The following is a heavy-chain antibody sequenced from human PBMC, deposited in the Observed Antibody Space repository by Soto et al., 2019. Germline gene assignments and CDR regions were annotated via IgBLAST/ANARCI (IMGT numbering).Heavy chain of an antibody. CDR1: GFTFSSYS. V-gene: IGHV3-21*01. CDR2: ISSSSSYI. J-gene: IGHJ3*02. D-gene: IGHD6-19*01. CDR3: ASLDVYSSGWYSRAFDI. Sequence: GGSLRLSCAASGFTFSSYSMNRVRQAPGKGLEWVSSISSSSSYIYYADSVKGRFTISRDNAKNSLYLQMNSLRAEDTAVYYCASLDVYSSGWYSRAFDIWGQGTVVTVSS.